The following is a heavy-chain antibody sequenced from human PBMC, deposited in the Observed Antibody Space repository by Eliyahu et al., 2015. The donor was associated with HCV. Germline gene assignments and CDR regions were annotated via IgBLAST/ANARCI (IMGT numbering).Heavy chain of an antibody. CDR1: GGSFSGYY. CDR2: INHSGST. J-gene: IGHJ4*02. D-gene: IGHD3-9*01. V-gene: IGHV4-34*01. CDR3: ARAILTGYYYFDY. Sequence: QVQLQQWGAGLLKPSETLSLTCAVYGGSFSGYYWSWIRQPPGKGLEWIGEINHSGSTHYNPSLKSRVTISVDTSKNQFSLKLSSVTAADTAVYYCARAILTGYYYFDYWGQGTLVTVSS.